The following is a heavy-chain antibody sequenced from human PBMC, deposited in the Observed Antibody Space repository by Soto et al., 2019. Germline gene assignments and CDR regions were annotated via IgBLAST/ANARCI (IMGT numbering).Heavy chain of an antibody. CDR2: ISSSSSTI. CDR1: GFTFSSYS. D-gene: IGHD3-22*01. J-gene: IGHJ5*02. V-gene: IGHV3-48*02. CDR3: ARGRNYYDSSGYYRWFDP. Sequence: GGSLRLSCAASGFTFSSYSMNWVRQAPGKGLEWVSYISSSSSTIYYADSVKGRFTISRDNAKNSLYLQMNSLRDEDTAVYYCARGRNYYDSSGYYRWFDPWGQGTLVTVSS.